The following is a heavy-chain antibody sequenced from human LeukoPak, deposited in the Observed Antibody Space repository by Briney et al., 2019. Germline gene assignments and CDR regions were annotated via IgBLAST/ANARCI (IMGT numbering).Heavy chain of an antibody. D-gene: IGHD6-6*01. CDR1: GYTFTSYG. CDR3: ARDYFPLAARPEAVDY. Sequence: ASMKVSCKASGYTFTSYGISWVRQAPGQGLEWMGWISAYNGNTNYAQKLQGRVTMTTDTSTSTAYMELRSLRSDDTAVYYCARDYFPLAARPEAVDYWGQGTLVTVSS. V-gene: IGHV1-18*01. CDR2: ISAYNGNT. J-gene: IGHJ4*02.